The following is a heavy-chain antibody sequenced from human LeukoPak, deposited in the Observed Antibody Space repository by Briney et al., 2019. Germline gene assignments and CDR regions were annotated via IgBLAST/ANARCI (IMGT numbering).Heavy chain of an antibody. CDR3: TTNLRDYDSSGYP. J-gene: IGHJ4*02. CDR1: GFTFGDYA. V-gene: IGHV3-49*04. D-gene: IGHD3-22*01. CDR2: IRSKAYGGTT. Sequence: GGSLRLSCTASGFTFGDYAMSWVRQAPGKGLEWVGFIRSKAYGGTTEYAASVKGRFTISRDDSKSIAYLQMNSLKTEDTAVYYCTTNLRDYDSSGYPWGQGTLVTVSS.